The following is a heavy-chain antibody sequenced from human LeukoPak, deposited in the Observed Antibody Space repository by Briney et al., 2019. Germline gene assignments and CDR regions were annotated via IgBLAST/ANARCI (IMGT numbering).Heavy chain of an antibody. CDR2: IYYSGST. D-gene: IGHD6-13*01. CDR3: ARELRSSSDHDAFDI. V-gene: IGHV4-39*02. J-gene: IGHJ3*02. CDR1: GGSISSSSYY. Sequence: PSQTLSLTCTVSGGSISSSSYYWGWIRQPPGKGLEWIGSIYYSGSTYYNPSLKSRVTISVDTSKNQFSLKLSSVTAADTAVYYCARELRSSSDHDAFDIWGQGTMVTVSS.